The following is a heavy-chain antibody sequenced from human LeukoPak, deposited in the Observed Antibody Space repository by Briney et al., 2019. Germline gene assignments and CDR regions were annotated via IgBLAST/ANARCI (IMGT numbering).Heavy chain of an antibody. CDR3: AKDPFLKTIYYDSSGYSHFDY. CDR1: GFTFSGYS. D-gene: IGHD3-22*01. CDR2: ISHDGSNK. V-gene: IGHV3-30-3*01. Sequence: SGGSLRLSCAASGFTFSGYSMAWVRQAPGKWLEWVTSISHDGSNKYYADSAKGRFTISRDNSKNTLYLQMNSLRAEDTAVYYCAKDPFLKTIYYDSSGYSHFDYWGQGTLVTVSS. J-gene: IGHJ4*02.